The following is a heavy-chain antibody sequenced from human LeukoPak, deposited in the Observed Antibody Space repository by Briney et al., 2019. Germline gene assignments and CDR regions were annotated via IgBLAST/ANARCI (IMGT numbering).Heavy chain of an antibody. CDR1: GGSISSGDYY. V-gene: IGHV4-30-4*01. D-gene: IGHD5-12*01. CDR2: IYYSGST. CDR3: ARHVDTVATIDY. J-gene: IGHJ4*02. Sequence: SETLSLTCTVSGGSISSGDYYWSWIRQPPGKGLEWIGYIYYSGSTYYNPSLKSRVTISVGTSKNQFSLKLSSVTAADTAVYYCARHVDTVATIDYWGQGTLVTVSS.